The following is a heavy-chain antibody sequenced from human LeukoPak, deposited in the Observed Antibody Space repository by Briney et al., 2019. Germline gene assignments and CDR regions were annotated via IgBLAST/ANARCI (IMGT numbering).Heavy chain of an antibody. J-gene: IGHJ4*02. CDR3: ARARVGSGHYGSYYFDY. D-gene: IGHD2-15*01. CDR1: GGSFSGYY. CDR2: IYYSGST. Sequence: SETLSLTCAVYGGSFSGYYWSWIRQPPGKGVEWTGYIYYSGSTNYNPSLKSRVTMSVDTSKNQFSLKLSSVTAADTALYYCARARVGSGHYGSYYFDYWGQGTLVTVSS. V-gene: IGHV4-59*01.